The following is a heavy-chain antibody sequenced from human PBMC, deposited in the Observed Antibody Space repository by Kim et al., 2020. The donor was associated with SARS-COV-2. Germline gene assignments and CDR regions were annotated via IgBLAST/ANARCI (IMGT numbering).Heavy chain of an antibody. CDR3: ARVIWGTYRYTDY. Sequence: ASVKVSCKASGYTFTNNAISLVRQAPGQGLEGMGWINTDTVNPTYAQAFTRRFVFSVDNSVTTAYLQISSIEAEDTALYCCARVIWGTYRYTDYWGLVTL. V-gene: IGHV7-4-1*02. D-gene: IGHD3-16*02. CDR1: GYTFTNNA. J-gene: IGHJ4*02. CDR2: INTDTVNP.